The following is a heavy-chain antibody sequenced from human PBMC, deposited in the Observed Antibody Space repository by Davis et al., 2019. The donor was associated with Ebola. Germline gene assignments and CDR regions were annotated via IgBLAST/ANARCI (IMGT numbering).Heavy chain of an antibody. CDR2: INPYSGGT. V-gene: IGHV1-2*06. Sequence: AASVKVSCKASGYTFTGYYLHWVRQAPGQGLEWMGRINPYSGGTNYAQKFQGRVTITRDTSASTAYMELSSLRSEDTAVYYCARGYYYYYYGMDVWGKGTTVTVSS. J-gene: IGHJ6*04. CDR3: ARGYYYYYYGMDV. CDR1: GYTFTGYY.